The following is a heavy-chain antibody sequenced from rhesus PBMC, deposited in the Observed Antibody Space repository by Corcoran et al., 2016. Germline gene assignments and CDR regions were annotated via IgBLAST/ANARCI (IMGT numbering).Heavy chain of an antibody. CDR2: IYGGSGST. CDR1: GGSISSNY. J-gene: IGHJ3*01. D-gene: IGHD6-13*01. CDR3: ASRRYSSWLNAFDF. Sequence: QVQLQESGPGLVKPSETLSLTCAVSGGSISSNYWSWIRQSPGKGLEWIGDIYGGSGSTSYNPSLKSRVTISTYTSKNQFSLKLSSVTAADTDVYYCASRRYSSWLNAFDFWGQGLRVTVSS. V-gene: IGHV4-147*01.